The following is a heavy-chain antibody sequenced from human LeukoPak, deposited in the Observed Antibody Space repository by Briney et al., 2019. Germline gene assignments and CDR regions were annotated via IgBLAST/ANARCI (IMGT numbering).Heavy chain of an antibody. J-gene: IGHJ4*01. Sequence: PGGSLRLSCAASGFTVSSNYMSWVRQAPGKGLEWVSVIYSGGSTYYADSVKGRFTISRDNSKNTLYLQMNSLRAEDTAVYYCARHHRSGYYEVDYWGQGTLVTVSS. V-gene: IGHV3-66*04. CDR3: ARHHRSGYYEVDY. D-gene: IGHD6-25*01. CDR2: IYSGGST. CDR1: GFTVSSNY.